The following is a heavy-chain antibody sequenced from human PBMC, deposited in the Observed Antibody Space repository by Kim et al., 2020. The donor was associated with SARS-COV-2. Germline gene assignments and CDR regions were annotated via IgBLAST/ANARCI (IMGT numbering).Heavy chain of an antibody. CDR2: INPNSGGT. Sequence: ASVKVSCKASGYTFTSYYLHWVRQAPGQGLEWMGWINPNSGGTNYAQKFQGRVTMTRDTSISTAYMELNSLRSDDTAMYFCTREDYWGQGTLVTVSS. CDR3: TREDY. CDR1: GYTFTSYY. V-gene: IGHV1-2*02. J-gene: IGHJ4*02.